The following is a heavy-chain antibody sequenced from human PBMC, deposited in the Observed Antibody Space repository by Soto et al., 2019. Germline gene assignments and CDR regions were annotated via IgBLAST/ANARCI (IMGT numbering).Heavy chain of an antibody. CDR3: ARDGRSGAVADYNWFDP. V-gene: IGHV1-69*01. CDR2: IIPIFGTA. J-gene: IGHJ5*02. Sequence: SVKVSCRPCTGTFSTYAISWVRQAPVQGLEWMGGIIPIFGTANYAQKFQGRVTITADESTSTAYMELSSLRSEDTAVYYCARDGRSGAVADYNWFDPWGQGTLVTVSS. D-gene: IGHD6-19*01. CDR1: TGTFSTYA.